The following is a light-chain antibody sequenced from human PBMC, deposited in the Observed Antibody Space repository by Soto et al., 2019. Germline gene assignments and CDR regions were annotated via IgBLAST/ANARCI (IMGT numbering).Light chain of an antibody. CDR2: YIS. CDR3: QQHNQWPIT. J-gene: IGKJ5*01. CDR1: QSAGNF. Sequence: EIVMTQSPDTLSVSPGETASLSCRASQSAGNFLAWYQQKPGQAPRLLIYYISTRATGIPARFSGSGSGTEFTLTINSLQSEDSAVYYCQQHNQWPITFGQGTRLEI. V-gene: IGKV3D-15*01.